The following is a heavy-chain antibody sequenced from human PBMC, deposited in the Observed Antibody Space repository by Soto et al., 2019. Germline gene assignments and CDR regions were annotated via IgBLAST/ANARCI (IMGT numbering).Heavy chain of an antibody. CDR3: ASGLAPVELDD. CDR1: SGSISSYY. J-gene: IGHJ4*02. CDR2: VYNSGST. Sequence: SETLSLTCTVSSGSISSYYWNWIRQPPGKGLEWIGFVYNSGSTSYYPSLKSRVTISVDTSKSQFSLRLNSVTAADTAVYYCASGLAPVELDDWGPGALVTVSS. D-gene: IGHD6-19*01. V-gene: IGHV4-59*01.